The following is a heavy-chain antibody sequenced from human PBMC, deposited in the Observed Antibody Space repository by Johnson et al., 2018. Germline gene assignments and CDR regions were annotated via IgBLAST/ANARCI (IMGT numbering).Heavy chain of an antibody. Sequence: VQLQESGGGLVKPGGSLRLSCAASGFTLDGYWMHWVRQAPGKGLVWVSRIKSDGSSTTYADSVKGRFTISRDNAKNTLYLQMNSLRAEDPAVYYCAREGGGSSPWGTFDIWGQGTMVTVSS. CDR1: GFTLDGYW. CDR3: AREGGGSSPWGTFDI. J-gene: IGHJ3*02. V-gene: IGHV3-74*01. D-gene: IGHD2-15*01. CDR2: IKSDGSST.